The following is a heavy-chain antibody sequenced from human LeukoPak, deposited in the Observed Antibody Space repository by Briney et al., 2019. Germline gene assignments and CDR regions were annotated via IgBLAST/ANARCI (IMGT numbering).Heavy chain of an antibody. Sequence: GGSLRLSCAASGFTFSSYAMHWVRQAPGKGLEWVAVISYDGSNKYYADSVKGRFTISRDNSKNTLYLQMNSLRAEDTAVYYCARDRGFDSSGYRSYYFDYWGQGTLVTVSS. J-gene: IGHJ4*02. CDR1: GFTFSSYA. D-gene: IGHD3-22*01. V-gene: IGHV3-30-3*01. CDR2: ISYDGSNK. CDR3: ARDRGFDSSGYRSYYFDY.